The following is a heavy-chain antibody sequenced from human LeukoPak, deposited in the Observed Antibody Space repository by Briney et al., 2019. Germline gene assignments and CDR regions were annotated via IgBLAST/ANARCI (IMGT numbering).Heavy chain of an antibody. J-gene: IGHJ5*02. CDR3: ARDNTRFDP. CDR2: ISYDGSNK. Sequence: GGSLRLSCAASGFTFSTYAMHWVRQAPGKGLEWVAVISYDGSNKYYADSVKGRFTISRDNAKNSLYLQMNSLRAEDTAVYYCARDNTRFDPWGQGTLVTVSS. V-gene: IGHV3-30-3*01. CDR1: GFTFSTYA.